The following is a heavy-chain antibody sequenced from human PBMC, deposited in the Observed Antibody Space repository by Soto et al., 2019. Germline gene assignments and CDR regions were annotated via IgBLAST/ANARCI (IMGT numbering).Heavy chain of an antibody. D-gene: IGHD2-2*02. CDR2: ISYDGSEK. CDR3: AKSPNFYCSSPNCYKYYFDH. J-gene: IGHJ4*02. V-gene: IGHV3-30*18. Sequence: HPGGSLRLSCAASGFTFNTYGMHWVRRAPGKGLEWVAVISYDGSEKYYVDSVKGRFTISKDNSKNTLYLQMNSLRPEDTAVYYCAKSPNFYCSSPNCYKYYFDHWGQGTRVTVSS. CDR1: GFTFNTYG.